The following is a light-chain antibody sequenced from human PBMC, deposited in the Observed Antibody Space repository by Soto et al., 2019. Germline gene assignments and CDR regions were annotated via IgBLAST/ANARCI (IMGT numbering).Light chain of an antibody. CDR3: QRYAGSRT. V-gene: IGKV3-15*01. Sequence: EIVLTQSPATLSVSPGERVTLSCRASQTVSGDLAWYHQKPGQDPKLLIYDASARPLATPARFTGSGSGTEFTLTISRLEPEDFAVYYCQRYAGSRTFGQGTKVHIK. J-gene: IGKJ1*01. CDR2: DAS. CDR1: QTVSGD.